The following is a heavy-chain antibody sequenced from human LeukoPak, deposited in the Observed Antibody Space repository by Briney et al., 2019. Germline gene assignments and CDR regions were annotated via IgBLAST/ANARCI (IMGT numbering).Heavy chain of an antibody. J-gene: IGHJ4*02. CDR1: GFTFSSYA. D-gene: IGHD2-15*01. CDR3: ARGYCSGGSCYTTQYYFDY. CDR2: ISYDGSNK. V-gene: IGHV3-30*04. Sequence: GGSLRLSCAASGFTFSSYAMHWVRQAPGKGLEWVAVISYDGSNKYYADSVKGRFTISRDNSKNTLYLQMNSLRAEDTAVYYCARGYCSGGSCYTTQYYFDYWGQGTLVTVSS.